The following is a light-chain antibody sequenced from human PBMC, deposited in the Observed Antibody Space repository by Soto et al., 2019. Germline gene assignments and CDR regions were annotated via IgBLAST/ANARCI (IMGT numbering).Light chain of an antibody. J-gene: IGKJ2*01. Sequence: EIVMTQSPATLSVSPGERATLSCRASQSVRTNLAWYQQKPGQAPRRLIYGASTRATGVPARFSGSGSGTELTLTISSLQSEDCAIYFCQQYNDWPPVYTFGQGTKLEIK. V-gene: IGKV3-15*01. CDR3: QQYNDWPPVYT. CDR1: QSVRTN. CDR2: GAS.